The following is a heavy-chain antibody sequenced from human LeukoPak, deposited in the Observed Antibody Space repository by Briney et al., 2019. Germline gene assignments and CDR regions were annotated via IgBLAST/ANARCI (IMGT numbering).Heavy chain of an antibody. J-gene: IGHJ4*02. Sequence: GGSLRLSCAASGFTFSSYGMNWVRQAPGKGLKWVSVIYSGGSTYYADSVKGRFTISRDNSKNTLYLQMNSLRADDTAVYYCARAGGYSGYDADYWGQGTLVTVSS. V-gene: IGHV3-66*01. CDR2: IYSGGST. CDR3: ARAGGYSGYDADY. D-gene: IGHD5-12*01. CDR1: GFTFSSYG.